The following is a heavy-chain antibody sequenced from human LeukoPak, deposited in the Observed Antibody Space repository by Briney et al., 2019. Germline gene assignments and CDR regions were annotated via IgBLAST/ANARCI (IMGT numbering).Heavy chain of an antibody. J-gene: IGHJ4*02. V-gene: IGHV3-66*01. D-gene: IGHD1-26*01. CDR1: GFTVSDNY. Sequence: GGSLRLSCAASGFTVSDNYMSWVRQAPGQGLEWVSIIYSAGSTYYADSVKGRFTISRDNSKNTLYLLMNTLRAGDTAIYYCAKEGSIVGATGFDYWGQGTLVTVSS. CDR3: AKEGSIVGATGFDY. CDR2: IYSAGST.